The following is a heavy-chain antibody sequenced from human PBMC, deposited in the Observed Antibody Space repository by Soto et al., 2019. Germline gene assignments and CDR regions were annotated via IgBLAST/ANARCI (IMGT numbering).Heavy chain of an antibody. CDR2: ISGSGGST. J-gene: IGHJ3*02. CDR3: VHRSPLIGYCSGGSCYSVFDI. Sequence: GGSLRLSCAASGFTFSSYAMSWVRQAPGKGLEWVSAISGSGGSTYYADSVKGRFTISRDNSKNTLYLQMNSLRAEDTAVYYCVHRSPLIGYCSGGSCYSVFDIWGQGTMVTVSS. CDR1: GFTFSSYA. V-gene: IGHV3-23*01. D-gene: IGHD2-15*01.